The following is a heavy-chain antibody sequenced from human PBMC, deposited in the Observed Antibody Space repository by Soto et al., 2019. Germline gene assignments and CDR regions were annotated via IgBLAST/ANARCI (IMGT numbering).Heavy chain of an antibody. Sequence: QVHLVESGGGVVQPGRSLRLSCVASGFTFDTYGIHWVRQAPGKGLQWVALISYEGSNTYYADSVRGRFTISRDNSKNTLYLQMNTLRPEDTGLYYCARVTPGNNLYYFYGLDFWGQGTSVTVSS. D-gene: IGHD1-1*01. V-gene: IGHV3-30-3*01. CDR2: ISYEGSNT. CDR1: GFTFDTYG. CDR3: ARVTPGNNLYYFYGLDF. J-gene: IGHJ6*02.